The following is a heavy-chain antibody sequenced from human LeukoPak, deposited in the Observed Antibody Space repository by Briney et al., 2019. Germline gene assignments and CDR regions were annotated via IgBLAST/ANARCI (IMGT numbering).Heavy chain of an antibody. CDR1: GGSLSSGSYY. D-gene: IGHD3-10*01. CDR3: AREAGLEDWFDP. J-gene: IGHJ5*02. CDR2: IYYSGST. V-gene: IGHV4-61*01. Sequence: PSETLSLTCTVSGGSLSSGSYYWRWIRQPPGKGLAWIGYIYYSGSTNYNPSLKSRVTISVDTSKNQFSLKLSSVTAADTAVYYCAREAGLEDWFDPWGQGTLVTVSS.